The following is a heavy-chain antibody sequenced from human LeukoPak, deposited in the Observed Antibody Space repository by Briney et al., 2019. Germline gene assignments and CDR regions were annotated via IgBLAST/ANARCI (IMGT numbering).Heavy chain of an antibody. J-gene: IGHJ3*02. D-gene: IGHD1-7*01. CDR2: IKSKTDGGTT. Sequence: GGSLRLSCAASGFTFSNAWMSWVRQAPGKGLEWVGRIKSKTDGGTTDYAAPVKGRFTISRDDSKNTLYLQMNSLKTEDTAVYYCTPLYNWNYVEYAFDIWGQGTMDTVSS. V-gene: IGHV3-15*01. CDR1: GFTFSNAW. CDR3: TPLYNWNYVEYAFDI.